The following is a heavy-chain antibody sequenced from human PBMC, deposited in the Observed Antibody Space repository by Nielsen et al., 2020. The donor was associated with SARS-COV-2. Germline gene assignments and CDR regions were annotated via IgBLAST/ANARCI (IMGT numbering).Heavy chain of an antibody. CDR3: AREPRLIGALDY. Sequence: GGSLRLSCAASGFTFSSYAMHWVRQAPGKGLEWVAVISYDGSNKYYADSVKGRFTISRDNSKNTLYLQMNSLRAEDTAVYYCAREPRLIGALDYWGQGTPVTVSS. V-gene: IGHV3-30-3*01. CDR1: GFTFSSYA. D-gene: IGHD3-10*01. CDR2: ISYDGSNK. J-gene: IGHJ4*02.